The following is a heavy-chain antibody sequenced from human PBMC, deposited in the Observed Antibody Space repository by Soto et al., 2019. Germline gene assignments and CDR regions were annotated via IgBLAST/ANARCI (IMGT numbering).Heavy chain of an antibody. J-gene: IGHJ6*02. Sequence: SETLSLTCTVSGGSISSYHWSWIRQPPGQGLEWIGYIYYSGSTKYNPSLKSRVTMSVDKSKNQLSLRLKSVTAADTAVYWCARDYYYDNSGNPGAYYYGMDVWGQGTTVTVSS. CDR3: ARDYYYDNSGNPGAYYYGMDV. CDR2: IYYSGST. CDR1: GGSISSYH. D-gene: IGHD3-22*01. V-gene: IGHV4-59*01.